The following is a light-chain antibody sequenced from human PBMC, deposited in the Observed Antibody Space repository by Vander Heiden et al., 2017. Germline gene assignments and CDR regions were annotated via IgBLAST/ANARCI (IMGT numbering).Light chain of an antibody. Sequence: QSALTQPASVSGSPGQSITISCTATSSDVGNFDHVSWYQQHPGKAPKLMIYDVSNRPSGVSHRFSGSKSDNTASLTISGLQAEDDADYYCNSFTNGSTLVIFGGGTKLTVL. CDR3: NSFTNGSTLVI. CDR1: SSDVGNFDH. CDR2: DVS. J-gene: IGLJ2*01. V-gene: IGLV2-14*03.